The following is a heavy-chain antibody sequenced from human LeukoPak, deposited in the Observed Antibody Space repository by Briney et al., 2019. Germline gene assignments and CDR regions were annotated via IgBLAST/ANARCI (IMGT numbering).Heavy chain of an antibody. CDR1: GYTLTDYY. D-gene: IGHD1-7*01. J-gene: IGHJ4*02. V-gene: IGHV1-2*02. CDR2: INPNPISGGT. CDR3: ARGGSMNFPATAKTDS. Sequence: ASVKVSCKASGYTLTDYYMHWVRQAPGQGLEWMGWINPNPISGGTNYAQKFQGRVTMTRDTSISTAYMELSTLRYEDTAVYYCARGGSMNFPATAKTDSWGQGTLVTVSS.